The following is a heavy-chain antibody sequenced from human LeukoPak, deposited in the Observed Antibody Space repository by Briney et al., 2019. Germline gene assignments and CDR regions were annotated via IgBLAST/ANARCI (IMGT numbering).Heavy chain of an antibody. V-gene: IGHV1-18*01. D-gene: IGHD2-21*02. CDR2: ISAYNGNT. CDR3: AREAAGDLYFDY. CDR1: GYTFTSYG. J-gene: IGHJ4*02. Sequence: ASVKVSCKASGYTFTSYGISWVRQAPGQGLEWMGWISAYNGNTNYAQKLQGRVTMTTDTSTSTAYMELRGLRSDDTAVYCCAREAAGDLYFDYWGQGTLVTVSS.